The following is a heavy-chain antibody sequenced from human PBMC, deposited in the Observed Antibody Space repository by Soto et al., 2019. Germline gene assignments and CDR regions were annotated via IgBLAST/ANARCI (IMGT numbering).Heavy chain of an antibody. D-gene: IGHD3-22*01. Sequence: ASVKVSCKASGCTFSSYAISCVRQAPGQVLEWMGGIIPIFGTANYAQKFQGRVTITADKSTSTAYMELSSLRSEDTAVYYCARDRGRYYDSSGYYYVGYFDLWGRGTLVTVSS. J-gene: IGHJ2*01. CDR1: GCTFSSYA. CDR3: ARDRGRYYDSSGYYYVGYFDL. V-gene: IGHV1-69*06. CDR2: IIPIFGTA.